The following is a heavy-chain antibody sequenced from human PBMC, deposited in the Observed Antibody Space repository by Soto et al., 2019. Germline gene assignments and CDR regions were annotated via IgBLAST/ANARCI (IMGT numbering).Heavy chain of an antibody. V-gene: IGHV1-3*01. CDR3: ACSDSSDPYYYYGMDV. Sequence: QVQLVQSGAEVKKPGASVKVSCKASGYTFTSYAMHWVRQAPGQRLEWMGWINAGNGYTKYSQKFQGRVTITRDTPARAAQMELSRLKSEDTAVYYCACSDSSDPYYYYGMDVWGQGTTVTVSS. D-gene: IGHD6-19*01. CDR2: INAGNGYT. CDR1: GYTFTSYA. J-gene: IGHJ6*02.